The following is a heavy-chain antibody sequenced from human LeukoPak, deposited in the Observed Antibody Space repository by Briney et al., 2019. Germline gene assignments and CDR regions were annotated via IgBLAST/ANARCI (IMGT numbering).Heavy chain of an antibody. CDR1: GYSISSGYY. Sequence: KSSETLSLTCTVSGYSISSGYYWGWIRQPPGKGLEWIGSLHHSGNTYYNPSLKSRVTISVDTSKNQFSLRLTSVTAADTAVYYCARGPAGIAAYGMDVWGQGTTVTVSS. CDR2: LHHSGNT. J-gene: IGHJ6*02. CDR3: ARGPAGIAAYGMDV. V-gene: IGHV4-38-2*02. D-gene: IGHD6-13*01.